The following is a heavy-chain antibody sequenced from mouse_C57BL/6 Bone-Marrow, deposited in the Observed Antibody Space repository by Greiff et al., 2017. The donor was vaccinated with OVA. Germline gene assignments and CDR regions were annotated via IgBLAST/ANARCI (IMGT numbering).Heavy chain of an antibody. V-gene: IGHV1-81*01. D-gene: IGHD1-1*01. J-gene: IGHJ1*03. CDR2: IYPRSGTP. CDR3: ARAPFTTVVATRYFDV. CDR1: GYTFTRYG. Sequence: VQLQQSGAELARPGASVKLSCKASGYTFTRYGISWVKQSTGQGLEWIGEIYPRSGTPYYNEKFKGQATLTADKSSSTAYMGLRSLTSEDSAVDVCARAPFTTVVATRYFDVWGTGTTVTVSS.